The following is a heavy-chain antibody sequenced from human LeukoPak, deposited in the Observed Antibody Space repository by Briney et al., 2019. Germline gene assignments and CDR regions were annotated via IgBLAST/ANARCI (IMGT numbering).Heavy chain of an antibody. CDR3: AKDHGSYGSGSSGYDAFDI. D-gene: IGHD3-10*01. CDR1: GFTFIGHG. CDR2: IRYDGRDK. J-gene: IGHJ3*02. Sequence: GGSLRLSCAASGFTFIGHGMHWVRQAPGKGPEWVAFIRYDGRDKKYADSVKGRLTISRDNSKNTLNLQMDNLRPEDTAVYYCAKDHGSYGSGSSGYDAFDIWGQGTMVTVSS. V-gene: IGHV3-30*02.